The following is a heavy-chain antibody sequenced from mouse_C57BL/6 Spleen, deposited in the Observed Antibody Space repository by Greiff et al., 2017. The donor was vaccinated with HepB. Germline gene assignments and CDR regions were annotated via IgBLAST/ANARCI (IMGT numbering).Heavy chain of an antibody. Sequence: VQLKESGPELVKPGASVKISCKASGYAFSSSWMNWVKQRPGKGLEWIGRIYPGDGDTNYNGKFKGKATLTADKSSSTAYMQLSSLTSEDSAVYFCSHYYGSSYAMDYWGQGTSVTVSS. D-gene: IGHD1-1*01. CDR3: SHYYGSSYAMDY. CDR2: IYPGDGDT. J-gene: IGHJ4*01. CDR1: GYAFSSSW. V-gene: IGHV1-82*01.